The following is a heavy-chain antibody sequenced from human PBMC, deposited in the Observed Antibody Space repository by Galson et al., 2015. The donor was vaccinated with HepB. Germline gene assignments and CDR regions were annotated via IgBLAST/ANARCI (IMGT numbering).Heavy chain of an antibody. V-gene: IGHV3-23*01. CDR3: AKGYGLFDS. Sequence: SLRLSCAASGFGFDTHAMSWVRQAPGKGLEWISGISDNGDSTFYADSVKGRFTVSRDNSNNMLYLQMNSLRAEDAGLYFCAKGYGLFDSWGQGILVTVSS. J-gene: IGHJ5*01. D-gene: IGHD5-18*01. CDR1: GFGFDTHA. CDR2: ISDNGDST.